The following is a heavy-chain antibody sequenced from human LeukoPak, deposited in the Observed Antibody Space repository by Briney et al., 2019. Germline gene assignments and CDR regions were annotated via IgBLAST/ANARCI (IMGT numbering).Heavy chain of an antibody. V-gene: IGHV3-30*04. D-gene: IGHD3-10*01. CDR2: ISYDGSNK. J-gene: IGHJ6*03. CDR1: GFTFSSYA. CDR3: AREQMVRGDNYYYYYYMDV. Sequence: GRSLRLSCAASGFTFSSYAMHWVRQAPGKGLEWVAVISYDGSNKYYADSVKGRFTISRDNSKNTLYLQMNSLRAEDTAVYYCAREQMVRGDNYYYYYYMDVWGKGTTVTVSS.